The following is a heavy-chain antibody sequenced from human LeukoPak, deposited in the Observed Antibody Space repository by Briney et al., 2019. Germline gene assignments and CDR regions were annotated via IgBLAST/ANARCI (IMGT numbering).Heavy chain of an antibody. CDR1: GYTFTGYY. Sequence: ASVKVSCKASGYTFTGYYMHWVRQAPGQGLEWMGWINPNSGGTNYAQKFQGRVAMTRDTSISTAYMELSRLRSDDTAVYYCARGSTAARPGYYWGQGTLVTVSS. CDR3: ARGSTAARPGYY. CDR2: INPNSGGT. D-gene: IGHD6-6*01. J-gene: IGHJ4*02. V-gene: IGHV1-2*02.